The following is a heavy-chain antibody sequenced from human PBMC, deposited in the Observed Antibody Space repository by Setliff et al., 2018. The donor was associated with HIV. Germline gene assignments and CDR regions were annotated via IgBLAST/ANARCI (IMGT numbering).Heavy chain of an antibody. CDR1: GGSVSSGGYY. J-gene: IGHJ4*02. CDR2: INHGGST. CDR3: ARVASYDFWSGYLHYFDY. Sequence: KTSETLSLTCTVSGGSVSSGGYYWSWIRQPPGKGLEWIGEINHGGSTDSNPSLKSRVTISVDTSKNQFSLNLTSVTAADTAVYYCARVASYDFWSGYLHYFDYWGQGTPVTVSS. V-gene: IGHV4-39*07. D-gene: IGHD3-3*01.